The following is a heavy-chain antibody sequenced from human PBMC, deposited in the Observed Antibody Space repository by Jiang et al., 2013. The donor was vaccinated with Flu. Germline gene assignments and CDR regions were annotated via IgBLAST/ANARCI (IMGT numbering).Heavy chain of an antibody. Sequence: SQTLSLTCAISGDSVSSNSAAWNWIRQSPSRGLEWLGRTYYRSRWYNDYAESVKSRISINADTSKNQFSLQLNSVTPEDTAVYYCARGRVYYYGMDVWGQGTTVTVSS. D-gene: IGHD3-3*01. CDR3: ARGRVYYYGMDV. V-gene: IGHV6-1*01. J-gene: IGHJ6*02. CDR1: GDSVSSNSAA. CDR2: TYYRSRWYN.